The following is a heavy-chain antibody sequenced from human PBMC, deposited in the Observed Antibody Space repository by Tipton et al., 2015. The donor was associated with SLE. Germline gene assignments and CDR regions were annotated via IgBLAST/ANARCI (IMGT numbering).Heavy chain of an antibody. CDR3: ARAGYGRFSQYFDL. V-gene: IGHV3-23*03. D-gene: IGHD6-13*01. Sequence: SLRLSCAASGFTFSSFAMTWVRQAPGKGLEWVSVIYSGGRIHYGDSVKGRFTISRDNSKNTLYLQMNSLRPDDTAVYYCARAGYGRFSQYFDLWGRGTLVTVAS. CDR1: GFTFSSFA. CDR2: IYSGGRI. J-gene: IGHJ2*01.